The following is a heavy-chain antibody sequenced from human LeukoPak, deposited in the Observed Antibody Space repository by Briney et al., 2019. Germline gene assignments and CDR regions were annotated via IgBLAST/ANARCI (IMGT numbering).Heavy chain of an antibody. CDR1: GFTFSSYG. D-gene: IGHD3-10*01. CDR2: INHSGST. V-gene: IGHV4-34*01. CDR3: ARRAGSGSRYTHYYYYYYMDV. J-gene: IGHJ6*03. Sequence: LRLSCAASGFTFSSYGMHWVRQPPGKGLEWIGEINHSGSTNYNPSLKSRVTISVDTSKNQFSLKLSSVTAADTAVYYCARRAGSGSRYTHYYYYYYMDVWGKGTTVTISS.